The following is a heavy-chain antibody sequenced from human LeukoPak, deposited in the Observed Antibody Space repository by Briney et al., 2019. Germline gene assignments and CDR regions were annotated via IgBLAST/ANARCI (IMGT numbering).Heavy chain of an antibody. CDR2: ISSSSSYI. J-gene: IGHJ4*02. CDR1: GFTFSSYS. V-gene: IGHV3-21*01. D-gene: IGHD6-6*01. CDR3: ARDKQLVPDY. Sequence: GGSLRLSCAASGFTFSSYSMNWVRQAPGKGLGWVSSISSSSSYIYYADSVKGRFTISRDNAKNSLYLQMNSLRAEDTAVYYCARDKQLVPDYWGQGTLVTVSS.